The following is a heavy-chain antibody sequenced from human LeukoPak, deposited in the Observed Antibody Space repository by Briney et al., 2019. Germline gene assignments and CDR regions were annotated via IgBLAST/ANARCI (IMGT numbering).Heavy chain of an antibody. CDR3: ARAIAAAFRKVRDY. V-gene: IGHV1-2*02. CDR2: INPNSGGT. D-gene: IGHD6-13*01. J-gene: IGHJ4*02. Sequence: ASVKASCKAFGYTFTGYYMHWVRQAPGQGLEWMGWINPNSGGTNYAQKFQGRVTMTRDTSISTAYMELSRLRSDDTAVYYCARAIAAAFRKVRDYWGQGTLVTVSS. CDR1: GYTFTGYY.